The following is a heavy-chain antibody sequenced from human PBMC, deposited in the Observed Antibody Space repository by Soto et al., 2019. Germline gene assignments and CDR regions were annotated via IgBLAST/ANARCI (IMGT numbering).Heavy chain of an antibody. CDR2: ISYDGSNK. Sequence: GGSLRLSCAASGFTFSSYGMHWVRQAPGKGLEWVAVISYDGSNKYYADSVKGRFTISKDNSKNTLYLQMNSLRAEDTAVYYCAKDSLLPGYQNSNKYFQHWGQGTLVTVSS. CDR1: GFTFSSYG. D-gene: IGHD2-2*01. V-gene: IGHV3-30*18. J-gene: IGHJ1*01. CDR3: AKDSLLPGYQNSNKYFQH.